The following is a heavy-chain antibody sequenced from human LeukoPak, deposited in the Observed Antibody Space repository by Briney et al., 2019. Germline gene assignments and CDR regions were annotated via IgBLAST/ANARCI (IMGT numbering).Heavy chain of an antibody. Sequence: GGSLRLSCAASGFTFDDYAMHWVRHAPGKGLEWVSGISWNSGSIGYADSVKGRFTISRDNAKNSLYLQMNSLRAEDTALYYCAKDSYSSGWYYAFDIWGQGTMVTVSS. V-gene: IGHV3-9*01. J-gene: IGHJ3*02. D-gene: IGHD6-19*01. CDR3: AKDSYSSGWYYAFDI. CDR1: GFTFDDYA. CDR2: ISWNSGSI.